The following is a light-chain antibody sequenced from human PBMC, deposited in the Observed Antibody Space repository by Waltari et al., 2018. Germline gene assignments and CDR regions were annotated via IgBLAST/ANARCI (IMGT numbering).Light chain of an antibody. CDR1: QSVSRL. Sequence: EIVLTQSPGTLSLSPGERATLSCRASQSVSRLVWYQQKPGQAPRLLIYDVSTRATGIPDWFSGSGSGTDFSLTISRLESEDFAVYYCQHYVTLPVTFGQGTKVEIK. CDR2: DVS. J-gene: IGKJ1*01. CDR3: QHYVTLPVT. V-gene: IGKV3-20*01.